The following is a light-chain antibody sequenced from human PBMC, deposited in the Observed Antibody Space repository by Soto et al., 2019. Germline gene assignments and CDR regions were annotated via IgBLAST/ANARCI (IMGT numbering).Light chain of an antibody. CDR3: QQYDNLPIS. CDR2: AAS. Sequence: DRGPLNSRASQYISSYLNWYQQKPGKAPKVLIYAASTLQSGVPSRFSGSGSGTDFTFTISSLQPEDIATYYCQQYDNLPISFGQGTRLEIK. V-gene: IGKV1-33*01. CDR1: QYISSY. J-gene: IGKJ5*01.